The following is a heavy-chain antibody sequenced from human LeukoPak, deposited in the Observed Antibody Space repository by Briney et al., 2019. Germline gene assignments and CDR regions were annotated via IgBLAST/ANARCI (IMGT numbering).Heavy chain of an antibody. J-gene: IGHJ4*02. V-gene: IGHV3-7*01. CDR1: GFTFSNYW. Sequence: GGSLRLSCAASGFTFSNYWMSWVRQAPGKGLEWVANIKEDGSEKYYVDSVKGRFTISRDNAKNSLYLQMNTLRAEDTAVYYCARTIRGYCGRGTLVTVSS. D-gene: IGHD3-10*01. CDR2: IKEDGSEK. CDR3: ARTIRGY.